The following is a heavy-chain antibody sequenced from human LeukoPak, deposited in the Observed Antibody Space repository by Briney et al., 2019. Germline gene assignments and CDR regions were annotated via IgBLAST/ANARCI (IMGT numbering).Heavy chain of an antibody. D-gene: IGHD1-26*01. CDR2: IWDDGSSK. CDR1: GFTFSSYG. J-gene: IGHJ4*02. V-gene: IGHV3-33*06. Sequence: TGGSLRLSCAASGFTFSSYGMHWARQAPGKGLEWVAVIWDDGSSKYYGDSVKGLFTISRDNSKNTLYLQMNSLRAEDTAVYYCAKPTRGSGSFLIDFWGQGTLVTVSS. CDR3: AKPTRGSGSFLIDF.